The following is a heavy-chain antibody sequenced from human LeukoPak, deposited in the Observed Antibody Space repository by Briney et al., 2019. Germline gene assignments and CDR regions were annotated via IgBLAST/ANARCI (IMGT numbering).Heavy chain of an antibody. CDR2: IYYSGST. CDR1: GGSISSGGYY. J-gene: IGHJ3*02. Sequence: SQTLSLTCTVSGGSISSGGYYWSWIRQHPGKGLEWIGYIYYSGSTYYNPSLKSRVTISVDTSKDQFSLKLSSVTAADTAVYYCARVRNSSGWYGRDAFDIWGQGTMVTVSS. V-gene: IGHV4-31*03. CDR3: ARVRNSSGWYGRDAFDI. D-gene: IGHD6-19*01.